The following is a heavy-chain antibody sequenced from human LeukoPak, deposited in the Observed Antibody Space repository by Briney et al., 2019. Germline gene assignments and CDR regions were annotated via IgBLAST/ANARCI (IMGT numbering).Heavy chain of an antibody. CDR1: GFTFSSYG. V-gene: IGHV3-30*18. CDR2: VSYLGDNQ. CDR3: AKDRSSGPHYYYGMDV. J-gene: IGHJ6*02. D-gene: IGHD2-2*01. Sequence: GGSLRLSCAASGFTFSSYGIHWVRQSPGKGLEWVAVVSYLGDNQFYAESVKGRFTISRDNSKKTVFLQMNSLRGEDTAVYYCAKDRSSGPHYYYGMDVWGRGTTVIVSS.